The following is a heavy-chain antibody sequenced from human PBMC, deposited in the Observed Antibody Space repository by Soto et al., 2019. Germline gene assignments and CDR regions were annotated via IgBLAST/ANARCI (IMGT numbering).Heavy chain of an antibody. Sequence: EVQLVESGGGLVQPGGSLRLSCVASGIPVSSNYMTWVRQAPGKGLEWVSVLHSGGDTYYANSVKGRFTISRHDSTNTLYLQMTSLPPEDTAVYYWARDGPYYYASRMDVWGQGTTVTVSS. CDR2: LHSGGDT. V-gene: IGHV3-53*04. CDR3: ARDGPYYYASRMDV. J-gene: IGHJ6*02. D-gene: IGHD3-10*01. CDR1: GIPVSSNY.